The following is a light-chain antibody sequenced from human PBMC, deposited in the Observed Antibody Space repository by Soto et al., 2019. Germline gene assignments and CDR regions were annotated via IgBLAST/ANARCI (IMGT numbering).Light chain of an antibody. CDR3: QQYGSSPRT. J-gene: IGKJ1*01. V-gene: IGKV3-20*01. Sequence: EIVLTQSPGTLSLSPGERATLSCRASQGVSSSCLAWYQHKPGQAPRLLIYDASSSATGIPDRFSGSGSGSDFTLTISRLLPEDFAMYYCQQYGSSPRTFGQGTKVEVK. CDR1: QGVSSSC. CDR2: DAS.